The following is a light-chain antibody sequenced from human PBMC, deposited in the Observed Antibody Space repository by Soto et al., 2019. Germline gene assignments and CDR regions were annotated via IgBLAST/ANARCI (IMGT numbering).Light chain of an antibody. CDR3: AVWDDSLNAVI. Sequence: QSVLTQPPSVSGAPGQRVTISCTGSSSNIGAGYDVHWYQQLPGTAPKLLIYGNSNRPSGVPDRFSGSKSGTSASLAITGLQAEDEADYYCAVWDDSLNAVIFGGGTKLTVL. V-gene: IGLV1-40*01. J-gene: IGLJ2*01. CDR2: GNS. CDR1: SSNIGAGYD.